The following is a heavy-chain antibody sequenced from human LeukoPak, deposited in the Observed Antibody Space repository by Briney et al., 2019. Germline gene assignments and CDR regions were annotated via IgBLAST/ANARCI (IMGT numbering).Heavy chain of an antibody. J-gene: IGHJ3*02. D-gene: IGHD5-12*01. V-gene: IGHV4-34*01. Sequence: SETLSLTCAVYGGSFSGYYWSWIRQPPGKGLEWIGEINHSGSTNYNPSLKSRVTISVDTSKNQFSLKLSSVTAADTAVYYCARVSRFRIGYDAFDIWGQGTMVTVSS. CDR1: GGSFSGYY. CDR3: ARVSRFRIGYDAFDI. CDR2: INHSGST.